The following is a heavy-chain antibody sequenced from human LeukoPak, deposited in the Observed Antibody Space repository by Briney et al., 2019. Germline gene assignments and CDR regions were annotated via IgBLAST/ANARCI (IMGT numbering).Heavy chain of an antibody. D-gene: IGHD6-19*01. V-gene: IGHV3-30*18. CDR3: AKDGSGWYEAAYGFDY. CDR2: ISYDGSNK. J-gene: IGHJ4*02. CDR1: GFTFSSYG. Sequence: SLRLSCAASGFTFSSYGMHRLRQAPRKGLEWVAVISYDGSNKYYADSVKGRFTISRDNSKNTLYLQMNSLRAEDTAVYYCAKDGSGWYEAAYGFDYWGQGTLVTVSS.